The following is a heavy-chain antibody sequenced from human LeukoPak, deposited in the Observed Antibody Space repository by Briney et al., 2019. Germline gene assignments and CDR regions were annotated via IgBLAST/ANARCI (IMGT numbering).Heavy chain of an antibody. D-gene: IGHD2-8*01. J-gene: IGHJ6*02. CDR1: GGSVSSGSYY. CDR3: ARDRKFRQAILTLRSREYYYGMDV. CDR2: IYYNGST. Sequence: PSETLSLTCTVSGGSVSSGSYYWSWIRQPPGKGLEWIGYIYYNGSTNYSPSLKSRVTISIDTSKNQFSLKLSSVTAADTAMYFCARDRKFRQAILTLRSREYYYGMDVWGQGTTVTVSS. V-gene: IGHV4-61*01.